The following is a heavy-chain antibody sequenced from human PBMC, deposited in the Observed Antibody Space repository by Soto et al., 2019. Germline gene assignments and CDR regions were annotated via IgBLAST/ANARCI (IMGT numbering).Heavy chain of an antibody. CDR2: INSDGSST. Sequence: WGSLRLSCAAFGFTFSSYWMHWVRQAPGKGLVWVSRINSDGSSTSYADSVKGRFTISRDNAKNTLYLQMNSLRAEDTAVYYCVRTSLVVAAATREDYWGQGTLVTVSS. D-gene: IGHD2-15*01. J-gene: IGHJ4*02. V-gene: IGHV3-74*01. CDR1: GFTFSSYW. CDR3: VRTSLVVAAATREDY.